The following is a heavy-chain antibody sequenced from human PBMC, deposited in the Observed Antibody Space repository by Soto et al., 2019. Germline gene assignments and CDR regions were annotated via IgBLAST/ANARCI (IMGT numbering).Heavy chain of an antibody. CDR1: GGSFSGYY. D-gene: IGHD3-16*02. Sequence: PSETLSLTCAVYGGSFSGYYWSWIRQPPGKGLEWIGYIYYSGSTYYNPSLKSRVTISVDTSKNQFSLKLSSVTAADTAVYYCARYDYIWGSYRHGDDYWGQGTLVTVSS. J-gene: IGHJ4*02. CDR3: ARYDYIWGSYRHGDDY. CDR2: IYYSGST. V-gene: IGHV4-34*09.